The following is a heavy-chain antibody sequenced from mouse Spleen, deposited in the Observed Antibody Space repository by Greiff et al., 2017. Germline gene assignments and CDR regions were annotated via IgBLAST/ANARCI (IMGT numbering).Heavy chain of an antibody. CDR1: GFNIKDDY. CDR2: IDPENGDT. Sequence: VHVKQSGAELVRPGASVKLSCTASGFNIKDDYMHWVKQRPEQGLEWIGWIDPENGDTEYASKFQGKATITADTSSNTAYLQLSSLTSEDTAVYYCTLAYYSNYEFAYWGQGTLVTVSA. CDR3: TLAYYSNYEFAY. J-gene: IGHJ3*01. D-gene: IGHD2-5*01. V-gene: IGHV14-4*01.